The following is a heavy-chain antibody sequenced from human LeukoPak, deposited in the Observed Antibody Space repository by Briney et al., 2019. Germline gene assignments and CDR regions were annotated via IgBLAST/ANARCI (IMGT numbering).Heavy chain of an antibody. Sequence: GGSLRLSCAASGFTFSSYAMHWVRQAPGKGLEWVAVISYDGSNKYYADSVKGRFTISRDNSKNTLYLQMNSLRAEDTAVYYCARGLTESDYWGQGTLVTVSS. J-gene: IGHJ4*02. V-gene: IGHV3-30-3*01. CDR2: ISYDGSNK. CDR3: ARGLTESDY. D-gene: IGHD1-14*01. CDR1: GFTFSSYA.